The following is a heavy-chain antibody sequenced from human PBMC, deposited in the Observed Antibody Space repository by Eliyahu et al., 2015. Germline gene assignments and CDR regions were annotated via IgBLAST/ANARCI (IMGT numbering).Heavy chain of an antibody. CDR3: ARKGSYSQLDP. D-gene: IGHD2-15*01. V-gene: IGHV1-2*02. CDR2: INPTSGGT. Sequence: QVQLEQSGPEVMKTGTSVRVXCXSSGYTFSAYYXYWVRLAPGQGLEWMGWINPTSGGTKFAQKFKGRVTMTRDTSTNTVYMELTSLTPDDSAIYYCARKGSYSQLDPWGQGSLVTVSS. CDR1: GYTFSAYY. J-gene: IGHJ5*02.